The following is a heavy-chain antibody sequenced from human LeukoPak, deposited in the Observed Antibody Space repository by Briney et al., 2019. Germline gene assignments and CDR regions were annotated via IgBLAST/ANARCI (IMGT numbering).Heavy chain of an antibody. J-gene: IGHJ4*02. CDR2: IKQDGSEE. Sequence: PGESLRLSCVASRFTFSSYWMNWVRQALGKGLEWVASIKQDGSEENYVDSVKGRFTISRDNAKNSVYLQMNSLRAEDSAVYYCATGNWGSYRYIGFWGQGTLVSVSS. CDR3: ATGNWGSYRYIGF. D-gene: IGHD3-16*02. CDR1: RFTFSSYW. V-gene: IGHV3-7*01.